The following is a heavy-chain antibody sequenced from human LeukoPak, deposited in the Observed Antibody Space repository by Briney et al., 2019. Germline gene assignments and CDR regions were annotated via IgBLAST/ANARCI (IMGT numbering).Heavy chain of an antibody. Sequence: PGGSLRLSCAASGFTFSSYSMNWVRQAPGKGLEWVSSISSSSSYIYYADSVKGRFTISGDNAKNSLYLQMNSLRAEDTAVYYCATSIPYYDLLTGYPSYAFDIWGQGTMVTVSS. CDR3: ATSIPYYDLLTGYPSYAFDI. V-gene: IGHV3-21*01. CDR1: GFTFSSYS. CDR2: ISSSSSYI. D-gene: IGHD3-9*01. J-gene: IGHJ3*02.